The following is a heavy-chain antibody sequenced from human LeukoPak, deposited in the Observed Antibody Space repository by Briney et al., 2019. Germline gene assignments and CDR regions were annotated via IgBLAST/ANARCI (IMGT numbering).Heavy chain of an antibody. CDR2: INSDGSWT. J-gene: IGHJ4*02. D-gene: IGHD1-26*01. CDR3: ARERGRGRDSPWFDY. V-gene: IGHV3-74*01. CDR1: GHYW. Sequence: GGSLRLSCAASGHYWMHWVRQAPGKGLVWVSHINSDGSWTSCADSVKGRFTISRDNSKNTLDLQMTGLRAEDTAVYYCARERGRGRDSPWFDYWGQGTLVTVSS.